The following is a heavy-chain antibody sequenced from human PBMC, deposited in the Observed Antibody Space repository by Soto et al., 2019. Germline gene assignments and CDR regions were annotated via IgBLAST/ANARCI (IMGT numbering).Heavy chain of an antibody. CDR1: GFTFSSYW. D-gene: IGHD6-6*01. Sequence: EVQLVESGGGLVQPGGSLRLSCAASGFTFSSYWMSWVRQAPGKGLEWVANIKQDGSEKYYVDSVKGRFTISRDNAKNSLYLQRKSLRAEEAAVYYCARGEAARLIFYYYGMDVWGQGTTVTVSS. CDR2: IKQDGSEK. V-gene: IGHV3-7*05. CDR3: ARGEAARLIFYYYGMDV. J-gene: IGHJ6*02.